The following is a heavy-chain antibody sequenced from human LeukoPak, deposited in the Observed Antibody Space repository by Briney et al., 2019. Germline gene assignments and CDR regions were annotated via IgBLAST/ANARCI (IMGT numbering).Heavy chain of an antibody. CDR2: MSGSGATT. CDR1: GFIFNDYD. D-gene: IGHD3-22*01. Sequence: PGGSLRLSCVRSGFIFNDYDMNGLRQAPGRGLEGVSRMSGSGATTGYADAVKRRFSIPRDNSKNSPYLEVNSLRADDTAIYYCAKEDTLIGVRGRWFDPRGQGALGIFSP. J-gene: IGHJ5*02. CDR3: AKEDTLIGVRGRWFDP. V-gene: IGHV3-23*01.